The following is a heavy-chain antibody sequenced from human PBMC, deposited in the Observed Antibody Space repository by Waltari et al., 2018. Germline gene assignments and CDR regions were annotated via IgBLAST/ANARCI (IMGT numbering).Heavy chain of an antibody. D-gene: IGHD2-2*01. CDR2: INQSAST. CDR1: GGSFSGYY. J-gene: IGHJ4*02. Sequence: QVQLQQWGAGLLKPSETLSLTCAVYGGSFSGYYWSWIRQPPGKGLEWIGGINQSASTNYNPSLKSRVTISVDTSKNQFSLRLSSVTAADTAVYYCALRAVVPAAMRDGYWGQGTLVTVSS. CDR3: ALRAVVPAAMRDGY. V-gene: IGHV4-34*01.